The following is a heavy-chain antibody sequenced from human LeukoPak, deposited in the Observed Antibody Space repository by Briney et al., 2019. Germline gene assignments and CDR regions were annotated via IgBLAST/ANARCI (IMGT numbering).Heavy chain of an antibody. CDR3: ARVQYGTSGYHNAFVI. CDR2: INWNGANT. CDR1: GFIFDEYG. D-gene: IGHD3-22*01. Sequence: GGSLRLSCAASGFIFDEYGMSWVRQAPGKGLEWVSGINWNGANTGYGDSVKGRFTISRDNAKNSLHLQMSSLRAEDTALYHCARVQYGTSGYHNAFVIWGQGTMVTVSS. J-gene: IGHJ3*02. V-gene: IGHV3-20*01.